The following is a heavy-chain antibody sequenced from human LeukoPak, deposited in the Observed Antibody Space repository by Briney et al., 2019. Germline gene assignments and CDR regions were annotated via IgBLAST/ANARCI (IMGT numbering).Heavy chain of an antibody. D-gene: IGHD1-26*01. Sequence: ASVKVSCKASGYTFTSYGISWVRQAPGRGLEWMGGFDPEDGETIYAQKFQGRVTMTEDTSTDTAYMELSSLRSEDTAVYYCATAARWELLFYFDYWGQGTLVTVSS. CDR1: GYTFTSYG. CDR3: ATAARWELLFYFDY. V-gene: IGHV1-24*01. J-gene: IGHJ4*02. CDR2: FDPEDGET.